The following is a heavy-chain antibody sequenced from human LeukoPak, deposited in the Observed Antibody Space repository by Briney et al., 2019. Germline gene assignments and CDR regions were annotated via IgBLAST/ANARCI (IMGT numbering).Heavy chain of an antibody. D-gene: IGHD2-15*01. CDR3: ARALGYCSGGSCTRGYNWFDP. J-gene: IGHJ5*02. CDR2: IYYGGST. Sequence: SETLSLTCTVSGGSISSSDYYWGWIRQPPGKRLEWIGSIYYGGSTYYNPSLKSRVTISVDTSMNQFSLKLSFVTTADTAVYYCARALGYCSGGSCTRGYNWFDPWGQGTLVTVPS. CDR1: GGSISSSDYY. V-gene: IGHV4-39*01.